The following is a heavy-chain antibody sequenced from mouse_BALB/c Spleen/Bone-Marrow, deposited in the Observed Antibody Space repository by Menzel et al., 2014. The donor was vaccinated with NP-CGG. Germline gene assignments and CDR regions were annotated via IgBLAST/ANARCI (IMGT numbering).Heavy chain of an antibody. CDR2: INPGSGGA. Sequence: VQLQQSGAALVRPGTSVKVSCKASGYVFTNYLIAWVKQRPGQGLEWIGVINPGSGGANYNEKFKGKATLTADKSSSTAYMQLSSLTSDDSAVYFCAREWTARAVDYWGQGTTLTVSS. CDR1: GYVFTNYL. V-gene: IGHV1-54*01. D-gene: IGHD3-2*01. J-gene: IGHJ2*01. CDR3: AREWTARAVDY.